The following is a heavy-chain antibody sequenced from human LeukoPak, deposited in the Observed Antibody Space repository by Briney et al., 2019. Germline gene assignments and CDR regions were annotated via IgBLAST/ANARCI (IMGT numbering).Heavy chain of an antibody. V-gene: IGHV5-51*01. CDR1: GYSFTSYW. Sequence: GESLKISCKGSGYSFTSYWIGWVRQMPGKGLEWMGIIYPGDSDTRYSPSFQGQVTISADKSISTAYLQWSSLKASDTAMFYCARLSKEGYEYVWGSYLGYFDYWGQGTLVTVSS. CDR2: IYPGDSDT. D-gene: IGHD3-16*02. CDR3: ARLSKEGYEYVWGSYLGYFDY. J-gene: IGHJ4*02.